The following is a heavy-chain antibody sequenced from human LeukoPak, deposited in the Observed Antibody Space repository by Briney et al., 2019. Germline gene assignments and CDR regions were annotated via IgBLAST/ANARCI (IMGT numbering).Heavy chain of an antibody. J-gene: IGHJ4*02. Sequence: SETLSLTCSVSGGSISSYYWSWIRQPPGKGLEWIGYIYDSGSTNFKSPLKSRVTMSGDTSKNQFSLKLSSVTAADTAVYYCARQGVEMATIEDYWGQGTLVTVSS. V-gene: IGHV4-59*08. D-gene: IGHD5-24*01. CDR1: GGSISSYY. CDR2: IYDSGST. CDR3: ARQGVEMATIEDY.